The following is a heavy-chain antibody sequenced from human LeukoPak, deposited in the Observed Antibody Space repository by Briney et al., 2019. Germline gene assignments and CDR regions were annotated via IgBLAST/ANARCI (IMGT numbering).Heavy chain of an antibody. D-gene: IGHD3-22*01. V-gene: IGHV1-2*02. J-gene: IGHJ4*02. Sequence: GASVKVSCKASGYTFTGYYMHWVRQAPGQGLEWMGWINPNSGGTNYAQKFQGRVTMTRDTSISTAYMELSRLRSDDTAVYYCARVPPNHYYDSSGSHYWGQGTLVTVSS. CDR3: ARVPPNHYYDSSGSHY. CDR2: INPNSGGT. CDR1: GYTFTGYY.